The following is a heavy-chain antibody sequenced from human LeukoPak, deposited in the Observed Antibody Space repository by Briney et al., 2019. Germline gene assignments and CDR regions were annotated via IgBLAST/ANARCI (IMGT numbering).Heavy chain of an antibody. CDR1: GFTFSSYG. CDR2: ISGSGGST. V-gene: IGHV3-23*01. Sequence: GGSLRLSCAASGFTFSSYGMSWVRQAPGKGLEWVSAISGSGGSTYYADSVKGRFTIPRDNFKNTLYLQMNILRAEDTAVYYCAKDGGVWFGESNDYWGQGTLVTVSS. D-gene: IGHD3-10*01. J-gene: IGHJ4*02. CDR3: AKDGGVWFGESNDY.